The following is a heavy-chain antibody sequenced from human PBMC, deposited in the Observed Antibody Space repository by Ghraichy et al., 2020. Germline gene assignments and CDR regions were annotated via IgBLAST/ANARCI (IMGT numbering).Heavy chain of an antibody. D-gene: IGHD3-22*01. CDR1: GFTFGSSW. CDR3: VRSNGYLDY. J-gene: IGHJ4*02. Sequence: GGSLRLSCAASGFTFGSSWMHWVRQAPGKGLVWVSHISSDERTTNYADSVKGRFTISGDNAKNTLYLQMNSLRAEDTALYYCVRSNGYLDYWGQGTLVTVSS. CDR2: ISSDERTT. V-gene: IGHV3-74*01.